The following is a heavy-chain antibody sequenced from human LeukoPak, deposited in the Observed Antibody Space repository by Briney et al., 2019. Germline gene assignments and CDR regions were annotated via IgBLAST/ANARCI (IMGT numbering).Heavy chain of an antibody. Sequence: SETLSLTCGVYGGSFSGYYWSWIRQPPGKGLEWFGEINHSGSTNYNPSLKSRVTISVDTSKNQFSLKLNSVTAADTAVYYCARQAAVPGEEKFDYWGHGTLVTVSS. D-gene: IGHD6-19*01. J-gene: IGHJ4*01. CDR3: ARQAAVPGEEKFDY. CDR2: INHSGST. V-gene: IGHV4-34*01. CDR1: GGSFSGYY.